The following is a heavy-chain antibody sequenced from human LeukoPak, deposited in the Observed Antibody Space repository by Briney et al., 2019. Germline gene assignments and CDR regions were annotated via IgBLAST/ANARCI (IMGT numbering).Heavy chain of an antibody. CDR1: GYTFTGYY. J-gene: IGHJ6*03. Sequence: ASVKVSCKASGYTFTGYYMHWMRQAPGQGLAGMGWINPNSGGTNYAQKFQGRVTMTRDTSISTAYMELSRLRSDDTAVYYCARVDYSSSWYQGYYYYYMDVWGKGTTVTVSS. CDR2: INPNSGGT. CDR3: ARVDYSSSWYQGYYYYYMDV. D-gene: IGHD6-13*01. V-gene: IGHV1-2*02.